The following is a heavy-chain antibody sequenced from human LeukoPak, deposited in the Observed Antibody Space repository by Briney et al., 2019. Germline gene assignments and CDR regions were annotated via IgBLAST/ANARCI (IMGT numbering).Heavy chain of an antibody. CDR1: GYSFTSYW. D-gene: IGHD6-13*01. CDR2: IYPGDSDT. CDR3: ARGDSSSWYQGYGMDV. J-gene: IGHJ6*02. V-gene: IGHV5-51*01. Sequence: GESLKTSCKGSGYSFTSYWIGWVRQMPGKGLEWMGIIYPGDSDTRYSPSFQGQVTISADKSISTAYLQWSSLKASDTAMYYCARGDSSSWYQGYGMDVWGQGTTVTVSS.